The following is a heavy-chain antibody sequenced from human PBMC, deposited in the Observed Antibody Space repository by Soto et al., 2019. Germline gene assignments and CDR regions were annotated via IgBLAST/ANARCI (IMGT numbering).Heavy chain of an antibody. J-gene: IGHJ6*03. CDR3: AKDGYFDWLFDYYYYYYMDV. V-gene: IGHV3-23*01. CDR1: GFTFSSYA. CDR2: ISGSGGST. Sequence: GSLRLSCAASGFTFSSYAMSWVRQAPGKGLEWVSAISGSGGSTYYADSVKGRFTISRDNSKNTLYLQMNSLRAEDTAVYYCAKDGYFDWLFDYYYYYYMDVWGKGTTVTVSS. D-gene: IGHD3-9*01.